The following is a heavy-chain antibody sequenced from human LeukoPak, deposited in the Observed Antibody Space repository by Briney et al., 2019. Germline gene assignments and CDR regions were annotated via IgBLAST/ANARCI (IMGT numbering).Heavy chain of an antibody. CDR1: GYTFTAYH. D-gene: IGHD2-15*01. J-gene: IGHJ5*02. CDR2: INPNSGGT. CDR3: ARDEDLGS. Sequence: ASVKVSCKASGYTFTAYHIHWVRQAPGQGLEWMGWINPNSGGTNYAQKFQGRVTMTRDTSISTAYMELNSLRSADTAVYYCARDEDLGSWGQGTLVTVSS. V-gene: IGHV1-2*02.